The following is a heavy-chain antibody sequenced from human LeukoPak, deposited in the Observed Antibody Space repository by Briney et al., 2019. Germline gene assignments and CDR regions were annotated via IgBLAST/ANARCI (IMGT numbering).Heavy chain of an antibody. J-gene: IGHJ4*02. D-gene: IGHD3-10*01. CDR1: GFTVSSYS. CDR2: ISSSSSYI. Sequence: GGSLRLSCAASGFTVSSYSMNWVRQAPGKGLEWVSSISSSSSYIYYADSVKGRFTISRDNAKNSLYLQMNSLRAEDTAVYYCAREALLWFGESQGIDYWGQGTLVTVSS. CDR3: AREALLWFGESQGIDY. V-gene: IGHV3-21*01.